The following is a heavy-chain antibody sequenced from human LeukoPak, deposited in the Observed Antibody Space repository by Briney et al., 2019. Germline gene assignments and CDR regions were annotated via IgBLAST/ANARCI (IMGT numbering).Heavy chain of an antibody. D-gene: IGHD3-3*01. CDR1: GFTFSSYE. V-gene: IGHV3-23*01. CDR2: ISGSGGST. J-gene: IGHJ3*02. CDR3: AKRSSGDAFDI. Sequence: TGGSLRLPCAASGFTFSSYEMNWVRQAPGKGLEWVSAISGSGGSTYYADSVKGRFTISRDNSKNTLYLQMNSLRAEDTAVYYCAKRSSGDAFDIWGQGTMVTVSS.